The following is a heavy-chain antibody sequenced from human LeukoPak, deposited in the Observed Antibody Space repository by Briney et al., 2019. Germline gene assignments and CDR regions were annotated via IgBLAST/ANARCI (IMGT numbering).Heavy chain of an antibody. CDR1: GFTFSSNY. CDR3: ARSSGTDSGWWYWFDP. CDR2: IYSGGST. J-gene: IGHJ5*02. V-gene: IGHV3-53*01. Sequence: GGSLRLSCAASGFTFSSNYMSWVRQAPGKGLEWVSVIYSGGSTYYADSVKGRFTISRDNSKNTLYLQMNSLRAEDTAVYYCARSSGTDSGWWYWFDPWGQGTLVTVSS. D-gene: IGHD6-19*01.